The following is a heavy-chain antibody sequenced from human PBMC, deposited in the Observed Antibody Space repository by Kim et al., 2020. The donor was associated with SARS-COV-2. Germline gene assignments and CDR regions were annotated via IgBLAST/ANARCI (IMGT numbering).Heavy chain of an antibody. D-gene: IGHD1-20*01. Sequence: SVKVSCKASGGTFSSYAISWVRQAPGQGLEWMGGIIPIFGTANYAQKFQGRVTITADESTSTAYMELSSLRSEDTAVYYCARGRYLDVARAFDIWGQGTMVTVSS. CDR1: GGTFSSYA. V-gene: IGHV1-69*13. J-gene: IGHJ3*02. CDR2: IIPIFGTA. CDR3: ARGRYLDVARAFDI.